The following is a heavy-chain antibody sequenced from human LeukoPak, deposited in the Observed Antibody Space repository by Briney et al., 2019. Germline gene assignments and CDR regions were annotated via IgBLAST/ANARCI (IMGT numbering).Heavy chain of an antibody. CDR2: IYYSGST. CDR3: ARVFSYPLRAPFDP. J-gene: IGHJ5*02. D-gene: IGHD3-3*01. V-gene: IGHV4-39*07. CDR1: GGSISSSSYY. Sequence: SETLSLTCTVSGGSISSSSYYWGWIRQPPGKGLEWIGSIYYSGSTYYNPSLKSRVTISVDTSKNQFSLKLSSVTATDTAVYYCARVFSYPLRAPFDPWGQGTLVTVSS.